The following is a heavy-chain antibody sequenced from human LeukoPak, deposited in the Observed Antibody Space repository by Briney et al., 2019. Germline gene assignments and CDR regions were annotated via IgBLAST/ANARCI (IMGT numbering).Heavy chain of an antibody. CDR2: IYYSGSI. CDR3: ARAEILSLSNFDY. D-gene: IGHD3-3*01. J-gene: IGHJ4*02. Sequence: KSSETLSLTCTVWGRSISSSSYYWRWIRQPPGKGLEWIGCIYYSGSIYYNPSLKSRVTISVHTYKNEFSHNLSYVTAADTTVSYCARAEILSLSNFDYWGQGTLVTVSS. V-gene: IGHV4-39*01. CDR1: GRSISSSSYY.